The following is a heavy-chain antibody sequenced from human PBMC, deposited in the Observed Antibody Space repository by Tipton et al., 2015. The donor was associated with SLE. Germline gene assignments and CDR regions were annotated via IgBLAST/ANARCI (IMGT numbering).Heavy chain of an antibody. V-gene: IGHV3-33*01. D-gene: IGHD7-27*01. CDR2: IWYDGSNK. CDR1: GFTFSSYG. CDR3: ARDQLGMGGRYFDL. J-gene: IGHJ2*01. Sequence: QVQLVQSGGGVVQPGRSLRLSCAASGFTFSSYGMHWVRQAPGKGLEWVAVIWYDGSNKYYADSVKGRFTISRDNSKNTLYLQMNSLRAEDTAVYYCARDQLGMGGRYFDLWGRGTLVTVSS.